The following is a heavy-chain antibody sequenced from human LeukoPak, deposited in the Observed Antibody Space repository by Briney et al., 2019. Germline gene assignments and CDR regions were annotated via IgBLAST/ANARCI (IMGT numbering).Heavy chain of an antibody. D-gene: IGHD1-20*01. CDR2: ISYDGSNK. Sequence: GGSLRLSCTASGFRFSNYAMNWVRQAPGKGLEWVAVISYDGSNKYYADSVKGRFTISRDNSKNTLYLQMNSLRAEDTAVYYCAREPPYNWNDRGSDGYWGQGTLVTVSS. CDR3: AREPPYNWNDRGSDGY. CDR1: GFRFSNYA. J-gene: IGHJ4*02. V-gene: IGHV3-30-3*01.